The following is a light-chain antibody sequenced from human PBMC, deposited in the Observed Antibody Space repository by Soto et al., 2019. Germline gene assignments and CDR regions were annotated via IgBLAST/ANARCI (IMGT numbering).Light chain of an antibody. CDR1: QRVSSTT. V-gene: IGKV3-20*01. Sequence: EIVLTQSPGTLSLSPGERATLSCRASQRVSSTTLAWYQRRPGQAPRLLIYGASTRATGIPDRFSCSGSGTDFTLTISRLEPEDSAVYYCQHYGRSPFTFGPGTKVDIK. CDR3: QHYGRSPFT. CDR2: GAS. J-gene: IGKJ3*01.